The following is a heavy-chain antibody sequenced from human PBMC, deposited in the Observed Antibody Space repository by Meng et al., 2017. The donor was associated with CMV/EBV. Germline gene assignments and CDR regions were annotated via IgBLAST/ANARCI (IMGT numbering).Heavy chain of an antibody. CDR1: GYSISSGYY. CDR3: ARVGYSSSPQWLTSNDQYYFDY. J-gene: IGHJ4*02. CDR2: IYHSGST. Sequence: SETLSLTCTVSGYSISSGYYWGWIRQPPGKGLEWIGSIYHSGSTYYNPSLKSRVTISVDTSKNQFSLKLSSVTAADTAVYYCARVGYSSSPQWLTSNDQYYFDYWGQGTLVTVSS. V-gene: IGHV4-38-2*02. D-gene: IGHD6-13*01.